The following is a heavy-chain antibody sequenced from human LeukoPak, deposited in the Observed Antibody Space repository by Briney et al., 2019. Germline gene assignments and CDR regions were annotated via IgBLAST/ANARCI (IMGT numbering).Heavy chain of an antibody. D-gene: IGHD3-10*01. V-gene: IGHV1-24*01. CDR3: ATDPFSSLDYYGSGSYPPNFDY. Sequence: ASVKVSCKVSGYTLTELSMHWVRQAPGKGLEWMGGFDPEDGETIYAQKFQGRVTMTEDTSTDTAYMELSSLRSEDTAVYYCATDPFSSLDYYGSGSYPPNFDYWGQGTLVTVSS. J-gene: IGHJ4*02. CDR1: GYTLTELS. CDR2: FDPEDGET.